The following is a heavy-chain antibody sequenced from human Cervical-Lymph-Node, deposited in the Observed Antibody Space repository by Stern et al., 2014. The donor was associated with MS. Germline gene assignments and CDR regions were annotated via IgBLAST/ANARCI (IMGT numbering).Heavy chain of an antibody. V-gene: IGHV4-31*03. Sequence: QVQLQESGPGLVKPSQTLSLTCTVSGGSISSGGYYWSWIRQHPGKGLEWIGYIYYSGSTYYHPSLKSRVTISVDTSKNQFSLKLSSVTAADTAVYYCARVSYDFWSGYYAFDYWGQGTLVTVSS. CDR1: GGSISSGGYY. CDR3: ARVSYDFWSGYYAFDY. CDR2: IYYSGST. J-gene: IGHJ4*02. D-gene: IGHD3-3*01.